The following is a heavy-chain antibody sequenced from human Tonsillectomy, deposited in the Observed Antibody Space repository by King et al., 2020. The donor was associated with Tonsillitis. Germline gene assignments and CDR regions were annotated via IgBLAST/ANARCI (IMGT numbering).Heavy chain of an antibody. V-gene: IGHV1-2*02. CDR1: GYTFTGYY. Sequence: VQLVQSGAEVKKPGASVKVSCKASGYTFTGYYMHWVRQAPGQGLEWMGWINSNSGGTNYAQNFQDRVTMTRDTSISTAYMELSRLRSDDTAVYYCARANGRDITMVRGVILRDAFDIWGQGTMVTVSS. D-gene: IGHD3-10*01. CDR2: INSNSGGT. CDR3: ARANGRDITMVRGVILRDAFDI. J-gene: IGHJ3*02.